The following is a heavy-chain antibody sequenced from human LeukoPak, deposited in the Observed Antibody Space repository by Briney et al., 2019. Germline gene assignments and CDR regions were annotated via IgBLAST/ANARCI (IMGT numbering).Heavy chain of an antibody. J-gene: IGHJ4*02. Sequence: PSGTLSLTCAVSGGSISSSNWWSWVRQPPGKGLEWIGEIYHSGSTNYNPSLKSRVTISVDKSKSQFSLKLSSVTAADTAVYYCATAGYYGSGSYYGFDYWGQGTLVTVSS. CDR2: IYHSGST. CDR1: GGSISSSNW. CDR3: ATAGYYGSGSYYGFDY. D-gene: IGHD3-10*01. V-gene: IGHV4-4*02.